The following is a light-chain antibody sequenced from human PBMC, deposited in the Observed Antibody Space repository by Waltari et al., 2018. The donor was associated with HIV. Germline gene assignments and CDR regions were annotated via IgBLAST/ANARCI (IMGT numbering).Light chain of an antibody. CDR2: EVT. J-gene: IGLJ1*01. CDR1: SSDVGTYNL. CDR3: CSYAGSSTPYV. Sequence: QSALTQPASVSGSPGQSLTISCTGTSSDVGTYNLVSWSQHHPGKAPKPMIYEVTKRPPGVSNSFSGSKSVNTASLTISSLQAEDEADYYCCSYAGSSTPYVFGTGTKVTVL. V-gene: IGLV2-23*02.